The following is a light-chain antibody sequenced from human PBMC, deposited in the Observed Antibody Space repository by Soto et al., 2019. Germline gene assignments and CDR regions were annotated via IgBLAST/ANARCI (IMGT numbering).Light chain of an antibody. Sequence: QSALTQPASVSGSPGQSITISCTGTSSDVGAYNYVSWHQQHPGKAPKLMIYNVYDRPSGISNRFSGSKSGNTASLTISGLQGEDEADYYCSSYAGSDNAVVFGGGTKLTVL. CDR2: NVY. CDR1: SSDVGAYNY. CDR3: SSYAGSDNAVV. V-gene: IGLV2-14*03. J-gene: IGLJ2*01.